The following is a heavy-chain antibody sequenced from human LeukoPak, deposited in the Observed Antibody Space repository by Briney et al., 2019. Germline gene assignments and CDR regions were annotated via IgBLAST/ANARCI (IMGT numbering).Heavy chain of an antibody. D-gene: IGHD6-6*01. CDR3: ARWSGSVTARNYYYYMDV. V-gene: IGHV4-39*07. J-gene: IGHJ6*03. Sequence: SETLSLTCTVSGGSLSSSSYYWGWIRQPPGKGLEWIGSIYYSGSTYYNPSLKSRVTISVDTSKNQFSLNLSSVSAADTAVYYCARWSGSVTARNYYYYMDVWGEGTTVTVSS. CDR2: IYYSGST. CDR1: GGSLSSSSYY.